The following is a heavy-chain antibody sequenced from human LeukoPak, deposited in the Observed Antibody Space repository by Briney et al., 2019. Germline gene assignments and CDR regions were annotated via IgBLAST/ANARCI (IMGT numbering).Heavy chain of an antibody. CDR3: ARHHRIAARPYYFDY. CDR1: GGSISNHY. J-gene: IGHJ4*02. V-gene: IGHV4-59*08. CDR2: IYYSGST. D-gene: IGHD6-6*01. Sequence: SETLSLTCTVSGGSISNHYWSWFRQPPGKGLEWIGYIYYSGSTNYNPSLKSRVTISVDTSKDQFSLKLSSVTAADTAVYYCARHHRIAARPYYFDYWGQGTLVTVSS.